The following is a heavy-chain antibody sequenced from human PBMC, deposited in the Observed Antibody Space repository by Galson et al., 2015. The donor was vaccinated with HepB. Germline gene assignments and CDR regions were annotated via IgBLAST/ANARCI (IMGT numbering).Heavy chain of an antibody. Sequence: SVKVSCKASGGIFNSYTISWVRQAPGQGLEWMGRIIPILGITNYAQKFQGRVTITADKPTTTAYIELSSLRSEDTAVYYCARGHDSSAYLTGPHRENFDSWGQGTLVTVSS. D-gene: IGHD3-22*01. CDR1: GGIFNSYT. V-gene: IGHV1-69*02. CDR3: ARGHDSSAYLTGPHRENFDS. J-gene: IGHJ4*02. CDR2: IIPILGIT.